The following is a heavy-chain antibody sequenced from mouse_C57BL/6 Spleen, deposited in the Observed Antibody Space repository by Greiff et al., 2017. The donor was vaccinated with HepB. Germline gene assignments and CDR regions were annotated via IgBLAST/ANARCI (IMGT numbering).Heavy chain of an antibody. J-gene: IGHJ1*03. CDR3: ARNFIYYGSSYFWYFDV. CDR2: IWSGGST. CDR1: GFSLTSYG. Sequence: QVQLKQSGPGLVQPSQSLSITCTVSGFSLTSYGVHWVRQSPGKGLEWLGVIWSGGSTDYNAAFISRLSISKDNSKSQVFFKMNSLQADDTAIYYCARNFIYYGSSYFWYFDVGGTGTTVTVSS. V-gene: IGHV2-2*01. D-gene: IGHD1-1*01.